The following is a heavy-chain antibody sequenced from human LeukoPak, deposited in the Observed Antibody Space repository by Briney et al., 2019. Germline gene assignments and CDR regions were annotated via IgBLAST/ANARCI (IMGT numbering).Heavy chain of an antibody. CDR2: IRYDGSNK. J-gene: IGHJ5*02. Sequence: GGSLRLSCAASGFTFSSYGMHWVRQAPGKGLEWVAFIRYDGSNKYYADSVKGRFTISRDNSKNTLYLQMNRLRAEDTAVYYCARDLVVGALGWFDPWGQGTLVTVSS. D-gene: IGHD1-26*01. CDR3: ARDLVVGALGWFDP. V-gene: IGHV3-30*02. CDR1: GFTFSSYG.